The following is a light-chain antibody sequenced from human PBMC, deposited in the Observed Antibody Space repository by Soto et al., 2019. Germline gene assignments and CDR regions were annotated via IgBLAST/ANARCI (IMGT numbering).Light chain of an antibody. CDR1: QSVSSN. J-gene: IGKJ4*01. CDR2: GAS. V-gene: IGKV3-15*01. CDR3: QQYNNWPPLT. Sequence: EIVMTQSPATLSVSPGESATLSCRASQSVSSNLAWYQQKPGQAPRLLIYGASTRATGIAARFSGSGSGTEFTLTISSLQSEDFALYYCQQYNNWPPLTFGGGTKVEIK.